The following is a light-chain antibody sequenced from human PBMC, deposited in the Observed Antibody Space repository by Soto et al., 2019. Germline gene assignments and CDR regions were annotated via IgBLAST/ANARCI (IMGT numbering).Light chain of an antibody. V-gene: IGLV1-36*01. CDR2: YDD. CDR1: SSNIGNNA. CDR3: APLDDSLNGV. Sequence: QSVVTQPPSVSEAPRQRVTISCSGSSSNIGNNAVNWSQQLPGKAPKLLIYYDDLVPSGVSDRFSGSKSGTSASLAISGLQSEDEADYYCAPLDDSLNGVFGGGTKLTVL. J-gene: IGLJ3*02.